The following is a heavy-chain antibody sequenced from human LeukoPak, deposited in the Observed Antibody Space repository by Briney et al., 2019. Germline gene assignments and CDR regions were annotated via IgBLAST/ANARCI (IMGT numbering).Heavy chain of an antibody. J-gene: IGHJ4*02. V-gene: IGHV1-2*02. CDR2: INPNSGGT. D-gene: IGHD3-10*01. CDR3: AREYAATYYYGSGRGYYFDY. CDR1: VYTFTGYY. Sequence: ASVKVSCKASVYTFTGYYMHWVRQAPGQGLEWMGWINPNSGGTNYAQKFQGRVTMTRDTSISTAYMELSRLRSDDTAVYYCAREYAATYYYGSGRGYYFDYWGQGTLVTVSS.